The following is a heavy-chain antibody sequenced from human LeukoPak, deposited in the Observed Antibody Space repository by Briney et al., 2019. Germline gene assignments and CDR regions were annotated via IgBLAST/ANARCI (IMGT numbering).Heavy chain of an antibody. J-gene: IGHJ6*03. CDR2: ISSSGSTI. V-gene: IGHV3-48*03. Sequence: GGSLRLSCAASGFTFSSYEMNWGRQAPGKGLEWVSYISSSGSTIYYADSVKGRFTISRDNAKNSLYLQMNSLRAEDTAVYYCARVGPWVTPDYYYYYMDVWGKGTTVTVSS. CDR1: GFTFSSYE. D-gene: IGHD5-18*01. CDR3: ARVGPWVTPDYYYYYMDV.